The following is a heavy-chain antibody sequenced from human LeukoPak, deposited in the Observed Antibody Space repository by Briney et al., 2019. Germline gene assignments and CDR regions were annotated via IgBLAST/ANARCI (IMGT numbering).Heavy chain of an antibody. D-gene: IGHD3-10*01. Sequence: GGSLRLSCAGSRSTFSNYTFHWVRQAPGKGLEWVAVISKDGRNKYYADSVRGRFTFSRDNPKNTVYLQMNSLRFEDTAIYFCAREDREYLTDAFDVWGQGTMVTVSS. CDR1: RSTFSNYT. V-gene: IGHV3-30*04. J-gene: IGHJ3*01. CDR2: ISKDGRNK. CDR3: AREDREYLTDAFDV.